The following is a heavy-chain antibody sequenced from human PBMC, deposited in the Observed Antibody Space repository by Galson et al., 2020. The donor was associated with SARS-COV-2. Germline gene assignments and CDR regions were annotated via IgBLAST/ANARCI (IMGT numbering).Heavy chain of an antibody. CDR1: GGSNSNSSYY. V-gene: IGHV4-39*01. CDR3: ARQILTGYYSFYYFDY. CDR2: IHYSESN. Sequence: SQTLSLTCTVSGGSNSNSSYYWGWLRQPPGEGLEWIGSIHYSESNYYNPSLTSRVTMSVDTSKNQFSLKLSSVTAADTAVYYCARQILTGYYSFYYFDYWGQGTLVTVSS. J-gene: IGHJ4*02. D-gene: IGHD3-9*01.